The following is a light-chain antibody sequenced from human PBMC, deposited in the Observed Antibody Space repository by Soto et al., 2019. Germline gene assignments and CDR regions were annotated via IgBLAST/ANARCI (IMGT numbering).Light chain of an antibody. CDR2: ATS. CDR1: QSISMSD. J-gene: IGKJ4*01. CDR3: QQYGSSPT. V-gene: IGKV3-20*01. Sequence: EIVLTQSPGTVSLSPGESATLSCRASQSISMSDLAWYQHRPGQSPRLLIYATSSRATGIPDRFTGGGAGTGFTLTISRLEPEDSAVYYCQQYGSSPTFGGGTKVEIK.